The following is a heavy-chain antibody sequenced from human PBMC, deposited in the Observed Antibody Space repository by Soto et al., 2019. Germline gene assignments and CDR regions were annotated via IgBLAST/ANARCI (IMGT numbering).Heavy chain of an antibody. Sequence: EVQLLESGGGLVQPGGSLRLSCAASGFTFSSYAMNWVRRAPGKGLEWVSVISGSGDSTYYADSVKGRFTISRDNSQSTLYLQMNSLRAEDTAVYYCAKRATGTYFDYWGQGTLVTVSS. D-gene: IGHD1-1*01. J-gene: IGHJ4*02. V-gene: IGHV3-23*01. CDR2: ISGSGDST. CDR3: AKRATGTYFDY. CDR1: GFTFSSYA.